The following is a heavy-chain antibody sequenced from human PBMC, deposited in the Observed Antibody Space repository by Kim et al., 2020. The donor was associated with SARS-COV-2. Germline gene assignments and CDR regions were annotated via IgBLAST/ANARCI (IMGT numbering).Heavy chain of an antibody. CDR1: GYTFTSYY. J-gene: IGHJ2*01. Sequence: ASVKVSCKASGYTFTSYYMHWVRQAPGQGLEWMGIINPSGGSTSYAQKFQGRVTMTRDTSTSTVYMELSSLRSEDTAVYYCAREGRGYYYERYFDLWGRGTLVTVSS. D-gene: IGHD3-22*01. CDR3: AREGRGYYYERYFDL. V-gene: IGHV1-46*01. CDR2: INPSGGST.